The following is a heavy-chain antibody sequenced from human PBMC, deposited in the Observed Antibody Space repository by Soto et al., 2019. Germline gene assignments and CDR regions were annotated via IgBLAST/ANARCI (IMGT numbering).Heavy chain of an antibody. V-gene: IGHV3-33*08. Sequence: PGGSLRHSCAASGFTFISYAMSWVRQATGKGLEWVSVICYDGSNTYYADSVKGRFTITRDNSKNTLYLQMNSLRDEDTVLYYCARDKTGVGATNLDYWGQGTLVTVSS. CDR1: GFTFISYA. CDR3: ARDKTGVGATNLDY. D-gene: IGHD1-26*01. CDR2: ICYDGSNT. J-gene: IGHJ4*02.